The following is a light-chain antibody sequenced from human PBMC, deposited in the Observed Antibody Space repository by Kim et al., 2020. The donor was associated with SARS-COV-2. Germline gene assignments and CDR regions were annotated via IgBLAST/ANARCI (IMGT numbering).Light chain of an antibody. CDR2: EVT. CDR1: SSDVGSYNR. J-gene: IGLJ2*01. CDR3: SSYTSSSTAV. Sequence: QSALTQPPSVSGSPGQSVTISCTGTSSDVGSYNRVSWYQQSPGTAPKVMIYEVTNRPSGVPNRFSGSKSGNTASLTISGLQAEDEADYYCSSYTSSSTAVFGGGTQLTVL. V-gene: IGLV2-18*02.